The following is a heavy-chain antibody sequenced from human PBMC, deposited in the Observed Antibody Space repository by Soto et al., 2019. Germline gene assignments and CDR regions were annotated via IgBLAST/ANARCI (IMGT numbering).Heavy chain of an antibody. CDR1: GFTFNIHD. CDR3: ARDAVSYCYDSRGSRAYGMGV. J-gene: IGHJ6*04. CDR2: IRYDGTFQ. V-gene: IGHV3-30*19. D-gene: IGHD3-22*01. Sequence: QVRLVESGGGVVQQGEALRLSCAASGFTFNIHDMHWVRQAPGKGLEWVGVIRYDGTFQYSADSVKGRFTISRDNPKNTPYLQMNTLSPDDTGVYYCARDAVSYCYDSRGSRAYGMGVLGEGTTVTFSS.